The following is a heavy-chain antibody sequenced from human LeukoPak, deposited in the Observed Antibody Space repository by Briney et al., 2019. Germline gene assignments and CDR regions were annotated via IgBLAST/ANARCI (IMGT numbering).Heavy chain of an antibody. V-gene: IGHV5-51*01. CDR2: IYPGDSDT. J-gene: IGHJ6*03. Sequence: GESLKISCKASGYSFTTYWIGWVRQLPGKGLACMGIIYPGDSDTRYSPSFQGHVTIPVDKSTSTAYLQWSSLKASDTAIYYCARQYDYYYYMDVWGKGTTVTVSS. CDR3: ARQYDYYYYMDV. CDR1: GYSFTTYW.